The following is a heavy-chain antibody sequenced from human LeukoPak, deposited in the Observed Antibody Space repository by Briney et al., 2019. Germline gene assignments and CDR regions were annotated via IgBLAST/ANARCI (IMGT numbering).Heavy chain of an antibody. CDR3: AKDLQVSSAYHFDY. CDR2: ISGSAGSP. CDR1: GFTFSSYG. Sequence: GGSLRLSCAASGFTFSSYGMHWVRQAPGKGLEWVSAISGSAGSPHYADSVRGRFTISRDNSRNTLYLQMNSLRAEDTAVYYCAKDLQVSSAYHFDYWGQGTLVTVSS. D-gene: IGHD6-19*01. J-gene: IGHJ4*02. V-gene: IGHV3-23*01.